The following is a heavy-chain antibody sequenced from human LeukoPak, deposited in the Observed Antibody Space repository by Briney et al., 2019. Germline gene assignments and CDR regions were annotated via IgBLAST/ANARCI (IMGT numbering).Heavy chain of an antibody. V-gene: IGHV1-46*01. CDR2: INPSGGST. CDR1: GYTFTSYY. CDR3: ARALPYYYDSSGYYDY. Sequence: GASVKVSCKASGYTFTSYYMHWVRQAPGQGLEWMGIINPSGGSTSYAQKFQGRVTMTRDTSTSTVYLELSSLRSEDTAVYYCARALPYYYDSSGYYDYWGQGTLVIVSS. D-gene: IGHD3-22*01. J-gene: IGHJ4*02.